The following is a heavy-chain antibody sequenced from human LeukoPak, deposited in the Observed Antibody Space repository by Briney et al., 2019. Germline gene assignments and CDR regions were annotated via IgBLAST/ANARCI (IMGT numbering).Heavy chain of an antibody. V-gene: IGHV3-30*02. D-gene: IGHD3-10*01. CDR3: AKIRGVTKYYFDY. CDR2: IRYDGSNK. J-gene: IGHJ4*01. Sequence: GGSLRLSCAASGFTFSSYGMNWVRQAPGKGLEWVAFIRYDGSNKYYADSVKGRFTFSRDNSKNTLYLQMNSLRGEDTAVYYCAKIRGVTKYYFDYWGHGTLVTVSS. CDR1: GFTFSSYG.